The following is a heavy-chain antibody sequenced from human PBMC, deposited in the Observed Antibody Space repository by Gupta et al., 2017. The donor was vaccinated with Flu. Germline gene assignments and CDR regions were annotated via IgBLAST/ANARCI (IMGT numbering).Heavy chain of an antibody. V-gene: IGHV1-69*01. Sequence: QVHLVQSGAEVKEPGSSVRVSCKTYGGTFSSNSITWVRQAPGQGLEWMGGFLPIIGATNYAQKFQGRVTISADESTTTAYLELSSLKSDDTAVYYCAREFPCGGDCYLLDPWGQGTLVSVSS. D-gene: IGHD2-21*02. CDR1: GGTFSSNS. CDR2: FLPIIGAT. CDR3: AREFPCGGDCYLLDP. J-gene: IGHJ5*02.